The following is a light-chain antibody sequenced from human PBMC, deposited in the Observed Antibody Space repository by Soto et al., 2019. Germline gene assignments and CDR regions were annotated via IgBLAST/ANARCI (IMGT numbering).Light chain of an antibody. CDR2: GAS. V-gene: IGKV3-15*01. CDR3: QQYNNWPFT. CDR1: QSVSSN. Sequence: EIVMTQSPATLSVSPGERATLSCRASQSVSSNLDWYQQKPGQAPRLLIYGASTRATGIPARFSGSGSGTEVTLTISSLQSEDFAVYYCQQYNNWPFTFGPGTKVDIK. J-gene: IGKJ3*01.